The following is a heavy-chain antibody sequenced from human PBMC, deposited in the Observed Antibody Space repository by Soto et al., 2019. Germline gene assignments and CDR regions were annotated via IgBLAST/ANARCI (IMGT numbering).Heavy chain of an antibody. J-gene: IGHJ4*02. CDR3: ARDPPGSRIAVAGQFDY. Sequence: ASVKVSCKASGGTFSSYAISWVRQAPGQGLEWMGGIIPIFGTANYAQKFQGRVTITADKSTSTAYMELSSLRSEDTAVYYCARDPPGSRIAVAGQFDYWGQGTLVTVSA. V-gene: IGHV1-69*06. D-gene: IGHD6-19*01. CDR2: IIPIFGTA. CDR1: GGTFSSYA.